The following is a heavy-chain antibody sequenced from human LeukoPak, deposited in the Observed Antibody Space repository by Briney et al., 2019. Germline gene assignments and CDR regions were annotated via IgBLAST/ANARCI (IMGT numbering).Heavy chain of an antibody. CDR3: ASPDPSEYQRHSYYYYGMDV. CDR2: IYSGDSDT. Sequence: GEALKISCKGSGYSFTSYWIGWVRPMPGKGLGWRGIIYSGDSDTRYSPSFQGQVTISADKSISPAYLQWSSLKASDTAMYYCASPDPSEYQRHSYYYYGMDVWGQGTTVTVSS. CDR1: GYSFTSYW. V-gene: IGHV5-51*01. D-gene: IGHD2-2*01. J-gene: IGHJ6*02.